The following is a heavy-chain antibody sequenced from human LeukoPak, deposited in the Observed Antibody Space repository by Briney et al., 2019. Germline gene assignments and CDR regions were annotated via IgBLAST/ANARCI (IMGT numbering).Heavy chain of an antibody. D-gene: IGHD3-16*02. J-gene: IGHJ4*02. Sequence: PETLSLTCAVYGGSLSGYYWSWIRHPPEKGLEWIGELSPSGSTNYNPSLKSRVTISEDTSKNQFSLRLRSVTDTDTAVYYCARITFGGHIVAQDYWGQGTLVTVSS. CDR2: LSPSGST. CDR1: GGSLSGYY. V-gene: IGHV4-34*01. CDR3: ARITFGGHIVAQDY.